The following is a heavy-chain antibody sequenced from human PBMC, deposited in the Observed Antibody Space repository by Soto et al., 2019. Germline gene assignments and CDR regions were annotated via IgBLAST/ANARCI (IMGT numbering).Heavy chain of an antibody. Sequence: ASVKPSCKDSGYTFTSNGISWVRQAPRQGLEWMGWISAYNGNTNYAQKLQGRVTMTTDTSTSTAYMELRSLRSDDTAVYYCARDGVDTATGYYYGMDVWGQGTTVTV. D-gene: IGHD5-18*01. CDR2: ISAYNGNT. V-gene: IGHV1-18*01. CDR1: GYTFTSNG. CDR3: ARDGVDTATGYYYGMDV. J-gene: IGHJ6*02.